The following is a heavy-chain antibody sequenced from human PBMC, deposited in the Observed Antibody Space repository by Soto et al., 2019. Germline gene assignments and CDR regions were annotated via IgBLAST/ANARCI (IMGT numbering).Heavy chain of an antibody. CDR1: GFTFSSYG. Sequence: GGSLRLSCKTSGFTFSSYGLHWLRQAPGKGLDWVTYISYNGNKINYADSVKGRFTVSRDNSKNTRYVELNSLRPEDTAVYYCAKHSSTLVFWAQGTLVPVSS. CDR2: ISYNGNKI. D-gene: IGHD2-2*01. CDR3: AKHSSTLVF. J-gene: IGHJ4*02. V-gene: IGHV3-33*05.